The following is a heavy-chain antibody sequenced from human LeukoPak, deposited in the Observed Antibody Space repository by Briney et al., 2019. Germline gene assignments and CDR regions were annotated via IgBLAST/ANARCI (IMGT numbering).Heavy chain of an antibody. CDR3: ARDRERGMVRGIFDY. J-gene: IGHJ4*02. Sequence: GASVKVSCKASGYTITSYGLSWVRQAPGQGLEWMGWISAYNGNTNYAQKLQGRVTMTTDTSTSTAYMELRSLRSDDTAVYYCARDRERGMVRGIFDYWGQGTLVTVSS. V-gene: IGHV1-18*01. CDR2: ISAYNGNT. D-gene: IGHD3-10*01. CDR1: GYTITSYG.